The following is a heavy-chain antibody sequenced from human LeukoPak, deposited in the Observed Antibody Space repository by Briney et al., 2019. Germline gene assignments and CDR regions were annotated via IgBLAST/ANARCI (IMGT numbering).Heavy chain of an antibody. J-gene: IGHJ6*02. CDR1: GGTFSSYA. CDR3: AREQVVVAATPDYYYYYYGMDV. V-gene: IGHV1-69*13. CDR2: IIPTFGTA. Sequence: SVKVSCKASGGTFSSYAISWVRQAPGQGLEWMGGIIPTFGTANYAQKFQGRVTITADESTSTAYMELSSLRSEDTAVYYCAREQVVVAATPDYYYYYYGMDVWGQGTTVTVSS. D-gene: IGHD2-15*01.